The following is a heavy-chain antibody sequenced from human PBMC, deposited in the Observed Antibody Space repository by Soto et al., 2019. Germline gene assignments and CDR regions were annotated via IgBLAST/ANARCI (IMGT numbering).Heavy chain of an antibody. J-gene: IGHJ4*02. CDR2: IYWDDDK. CDR3: AQRDYSNGWAATWFDY. D-gene: IGHD6-19*01. CDR1: GFSLTTRGVG. Sequence: QITLKESGPTLVKPTQTLTLTCTFSGFSLTTRGVGVGWIRQPPGKALEWLALIYWDDDKRYSPSLKSRLTITKDTSKNQVVLTMTNRDPVDTATYYCAQRDYSNGWAATWFDYWGQGTLVTVSS. V-gene: IGHV2-5*02.